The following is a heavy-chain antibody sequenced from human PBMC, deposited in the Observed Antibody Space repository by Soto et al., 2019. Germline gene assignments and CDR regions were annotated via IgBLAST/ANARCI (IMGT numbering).Heavy chain of an antibody. Sequence: PSETLSLTCTVSGGSVSSSSYFWGRIRQPPGKGLEWIGSFYYSGSTYYNPSLKSRVTILVDTSKNQFSLKLTSVTAADTAVYYCARHFPSGWYFQHWGQGTLVTVSS. CDR3: ARHFPSGWYFQH. D-gene: IGHD6-19*01. CDR1: GGSVSSSSYF. CDR2: FYYSGST. V-gene: IGHV4-39*01. J-gene: IGHJ1*01.